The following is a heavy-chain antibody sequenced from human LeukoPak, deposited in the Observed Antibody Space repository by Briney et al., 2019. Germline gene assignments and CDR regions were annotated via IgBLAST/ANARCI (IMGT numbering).Heavy chain of an antibody. CDR1: GGSITSSGHP. Sequence: SETLSLTCTVSGGSITSSGHPWGWIRQPPGKGLEWTGTIYYTGRTYYNPSLQSRITISVDTSRNQFSLKLSSVTAADTAVYCAQSLGSNTWMGNWFDPWGQGTLVTVSS. J-gene: IGHJ5*02. CDR3: QSLGSNTWMGNWFDP. D-gene: IGHD6-13*01. V-gene: IGHV4-39*01. CDR2: IYYTGRT.